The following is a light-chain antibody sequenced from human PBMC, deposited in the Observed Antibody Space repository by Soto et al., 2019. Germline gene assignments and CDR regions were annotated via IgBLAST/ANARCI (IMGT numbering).Light chain of an antibody. V-gene: IGKV3-15*01. CDR2: GAS. J-gene: IGKJ2*01. Sequence: EIVMTQSPATLSVSPGERATLSCRASQSISSDVAWYQQKPGQAPRLLIYGASTRAAGIPASFSGRGSGTEFTLTISSLQSEDFAVYYCQQYNNWPQTFGQGAKLEVK. CDR3: QQYNNWPQT. CDR1: QSISSD.